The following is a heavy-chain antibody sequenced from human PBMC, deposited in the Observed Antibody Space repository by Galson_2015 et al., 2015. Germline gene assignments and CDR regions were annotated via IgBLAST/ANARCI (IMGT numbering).Heavy chain of an antibody. J-gene: IGHJ4*02. CDR1: GGSFSGYY. Sequence: SETLSLTCTVYGGSFSGYYWSWIRQPPGKGLEWIGEINHSGSTNYNPSLKSRVTISVDTSKNQFSLKLSSVTAADTAVYYCATTLYGEGYWGQGTLVTVSS. V-gene: IGHV4-34*01. CDR3: ATTLYGEGY. D-gene: IGHD4-17*01. CDR2: INHSGST.